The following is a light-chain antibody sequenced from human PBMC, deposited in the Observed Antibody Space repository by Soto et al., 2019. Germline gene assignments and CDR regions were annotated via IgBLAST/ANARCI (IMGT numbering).Light chain of an antibody. CDR2: EVS. CDR3: TSYTSGSTLHVL. Sequence: QSALTQPASVSGSPGQSITFSCTGTSYDVGAYDYVSWYQQHPGKAPKLMIFEVSNRPSGVSNRFSGSKSGNTASLTISGLQAEDEEDYYCTSYTSGSTLHVLFGGGTKLTVL. J-gene: IGLJ2*01. CDR1: SYDVGAYDY. V-gene: IGLV2-14*01.